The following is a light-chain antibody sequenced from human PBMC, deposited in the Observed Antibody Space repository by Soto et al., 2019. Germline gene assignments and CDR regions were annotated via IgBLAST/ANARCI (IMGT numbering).Light chain of an antibody. V-gene: IGLV2-8*01. J-gene: IGLJ2*01. Sequence: QSVLTQPPSASGAPGQSVTISCTGTSSDVGGYNFVSWYQQHPGKAPKLMIYEVSKRPSGVPDRFSGSKSGNAASLTVSGLQAEDEADYYCSSYASSKNFVFGGGTKLTVL. CDR1: SSDVGGYNF. CDR3: SSYASSKNFV. CDR2: EVS.